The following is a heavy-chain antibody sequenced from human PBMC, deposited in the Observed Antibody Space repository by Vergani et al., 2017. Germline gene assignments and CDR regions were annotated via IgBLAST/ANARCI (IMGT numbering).Heavy chain of an antibody. CDR1: GFTFSSYA. J-gene: IGHJ4*02. CDR2: ISGSGGST. V-gene: IGHV3-23*01. CDR3: AKDHGHYYDSSGYYYPFDY. Sequence: EVQLLESGGGLVQPGGSLRLSCAASGFTFSSYAMSWVRQAPGKGLEWVSAISGSGGSTYYADSVKGRFTISRDNSKNTLYRQMNSLRAEDTAVYYCAKDHGHYYDSSGYYYPFDYWGQGTLVTVSS. D-gene: IGHD3-22*01.